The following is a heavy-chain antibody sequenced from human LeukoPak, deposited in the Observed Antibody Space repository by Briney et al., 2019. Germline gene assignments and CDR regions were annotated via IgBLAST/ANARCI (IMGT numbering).Heavy chain of an antibody. CDR1: GYTFTSYA. V-gene: IGHV1-3*01. CDR2: INAGNGNT. Sequence: ASVKVSCKAYGYTFTSYAMHWVRQAPGQRLEWMGWINAGNGNTKYSQKFQGRVTITRDTSASTAYMELSSLRSEDTAVYYCAREGTYYYDSSGYYGFDYWGQGTLVTVSS. CDR3: AREGTYYYDSSGYYGFDY. D-gene: IGHD3-22*01. J-gene: IGHJ4*02.